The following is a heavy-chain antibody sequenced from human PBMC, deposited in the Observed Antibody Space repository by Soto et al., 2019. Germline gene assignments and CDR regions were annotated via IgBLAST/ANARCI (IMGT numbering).Heavy chain of an antibody. CDR2: ISSGSDYI. CDR3: ARDGNRFGNWFDP. V-gene: IGHV3-21*01. CDR1: GVTFDSYS. J-gene: IGHJ5*02. D-gene: IGHD2-15*01. Sequence: PGGSLRLSCAASGVTFDSYSMNWIRQAPGKGLEWVASISSGSDYIYYADSVRGRFTISRDNSQRSLYLQMNNLRAEDTALYYCARDGNRFGNWFDPWGQGTLVTVSS.